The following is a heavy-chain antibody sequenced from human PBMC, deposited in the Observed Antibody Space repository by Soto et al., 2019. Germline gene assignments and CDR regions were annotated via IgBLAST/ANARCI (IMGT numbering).Heavy chain of an antibody. Sequence: ASVKVSCKASGYTFXSYAMHWVRQAPGQRLEWMGWINADNGKAKYSQKFQGRVTITADTSASTAYMELSSLRSEDTAVYYCAIEYSSSPPYYPIGYWGQGTLVTVSS. J-gene: IGHJ4*02. D-gene: IGHD6-6*01. CDR1: GYTFXSYA. CDR2: INADNGKA. V-gene: IGHV1-3*01. CDR3: AIEYSSSPPYYPIGY.